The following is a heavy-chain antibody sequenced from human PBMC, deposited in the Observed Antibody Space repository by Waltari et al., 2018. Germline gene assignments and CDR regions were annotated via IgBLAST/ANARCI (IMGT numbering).Heavy chain of an antibody. CDR1: EFTFDDYA. J-gene: IGHJ3*02. V-gene: IGHV3-49*03. Sequence: EVQVVESGGDLVQPGRSLRLSCIGSEFTFDDYAMSWFRQAPGKGLGWVGFIRTRSHGGTTEYAASVKGRFSISRNDFRRTAYLQMNSLKPEDTAVYYCTRVSTVPAAADAFDIWGQGTMVTVSS. CDR3: TRVSTVPAAADAFDI. D-gene: IGHD2-2*01. CDR2: IRTRSHGGTT.